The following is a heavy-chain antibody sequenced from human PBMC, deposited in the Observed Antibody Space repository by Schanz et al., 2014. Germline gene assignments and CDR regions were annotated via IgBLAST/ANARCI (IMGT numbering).Heavy chain of an antibody. V-gene: IGHV1-18*01. CDR3: ARDNGRIPAANSFDY. D-gene: IGHD1-26*01. CDR2: ISGYTGDT. Sequence: QVQLVQSGPEVKKPGSSVTVSCKASGYDFHIYAYSWVRQAPGQGPEWIGWISGYTGDTKYAQKFQHRVNMTTDRTTSTVYMELRSLRFDDTAVYFCARDNGRIPAANSFDYWGQGTRVTVSS. J-gene: IGHJ4*02. CDR1: GYDFHIYA.